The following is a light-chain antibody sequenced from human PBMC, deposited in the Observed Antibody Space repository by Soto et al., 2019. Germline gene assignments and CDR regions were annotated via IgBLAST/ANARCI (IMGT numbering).Light chain of an antibody. J-gene: IGLJ1*01. CDR2: EVN. CDR3: SSYAGSSNV. Sequence: VLTQPPSASGSPGQSVAISCTGTSSDVGGYNYASWYQQHPGKAPKLMIYEVNKRPSGVPDRFSGSKSGNTASLTVSGLQAEDEADYYCSSYAGSSNVFGTGTKVTV. CDR1: SSDVGGYNY. V-gene: IGLV2-8*01.